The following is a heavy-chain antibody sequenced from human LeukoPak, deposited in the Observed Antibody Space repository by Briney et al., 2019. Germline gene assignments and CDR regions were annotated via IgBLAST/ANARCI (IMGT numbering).Heavy chain of an antibody. D-gene: IGHD3-3*01. CDR3: ARVKYNDFWSGYSPPDY. CDR2: ISGNGGST. V-gene: IGHV3-64*02. Sequence: LPGGSLRLSCEASGFTFSTNAVHWVRQAPGQGLQYVSAISGNGGSTYYADSVKDRFTISRDNSKNTVYLQMGSLRAEDMAVYYCARVKYNDFWSGYSPPDYWGQGTLVTVSS. J-gene: IGHJ4*02. CDR1: GFTFSTNA.